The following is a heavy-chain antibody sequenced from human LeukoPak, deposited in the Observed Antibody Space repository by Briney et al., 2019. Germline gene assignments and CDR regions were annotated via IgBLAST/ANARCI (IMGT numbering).Heavy chain of an antibody. J-gene: IGHJ4*02. Sequence: SVKVSCKASGGTFSSYAISWVGQAPGQGLEWMGRIIPIFGTANYAQKFQGRVTITTDESTSTAYMELSSLRSEDTAVYYCARLSGDSDYFDYWGQGTLFTVSS. D-gene: IGHD3-10*01. CDR2: IIPIFGTA. V-gene: IGHV1-69*05. CDR3: ARLSGDSDYFDY. CDR1: GGTFSSYA.